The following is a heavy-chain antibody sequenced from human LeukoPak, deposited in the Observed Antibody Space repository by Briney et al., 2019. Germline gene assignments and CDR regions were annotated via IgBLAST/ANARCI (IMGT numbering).Heavy chain of an antibody. J-gene: IGHJ4*02. V-gene: IGHV4-61*02. CDR1: GGSISSGSYY. D-gene: IGHD3-22*01. CDR3: ASGKYYYDSSGSDY. CDR2: IYTSGST. Sequence: SETLSLTCTVSGGSISSGSYYWSWIRQPAGKGLEWIGRIYTSGSTNYNPSLKSRVTISVDTSKNQFSLKLSSVTAADTAVYYCASGKYYYDSSGSDYWGQGTLVTVSS.